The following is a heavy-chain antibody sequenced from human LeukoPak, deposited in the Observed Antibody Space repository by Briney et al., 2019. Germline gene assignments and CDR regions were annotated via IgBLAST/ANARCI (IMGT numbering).Heavy chain of an antibody. D-gene: IGHD1-1*01. CDR2: INTNTGNP. Sequence: ASVKVSCKASGYTFINYDINWVRQAPGQGLEWMGWINTNTGNPTYAQGFTGRFVFSLDTSVSTAYLQISSLKAEDTAVYYCARDQTRYNWNRNWFDPWGQGTLVTVSS. V-gene: IGHV7-4-1*02. J-gene: IGHJ5*02. CDR1: GYTFINYD. CDR3: ARDQTRYNWNRNWFDP.